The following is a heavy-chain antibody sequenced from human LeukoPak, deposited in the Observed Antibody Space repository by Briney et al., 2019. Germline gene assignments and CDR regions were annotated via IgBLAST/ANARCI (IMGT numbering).Heavy chain of an antibody. CDR3: ARAILWWCTDY. V-gene: IGHV3-48*03. CDR2: ISSSGSTI. CDR1: GFTFSSYE. D-gene: IGHD2-21*01. Sequence: GGSLRLSCAASGFTFSSYEMKWVRQAPGKGLEWVSYISSSGSTIYYADSVKGRFTISRDNAKNSLYLQMNSLRAEDTAVYYCARAILWWCTDYWGQGTLVTVSS. J-gene: IGHJ4*02.